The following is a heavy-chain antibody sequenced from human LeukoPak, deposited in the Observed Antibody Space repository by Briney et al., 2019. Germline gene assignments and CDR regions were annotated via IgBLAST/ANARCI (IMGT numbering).Heavy chain of an antibody. Sequence: SETLSLTCAVYGGSFSGYYWSWIRQPPGKGLEWIGEINHSGSTNYNPSLKSRVTISVDTSKNQFSLKLSSVTAADTAVYYCARGKVTYYYDSGGYYYAPFDYWGQGTLVTVSS. D-gene: IGHD3-22*01. J-gene: IGHJ4*02. CDR1: GGSFSGYY. CDR3: ARGKVTYYYDSGGYYYAPFDY. CDR2: INHSGST. V-gene: IGHV4-34*01.